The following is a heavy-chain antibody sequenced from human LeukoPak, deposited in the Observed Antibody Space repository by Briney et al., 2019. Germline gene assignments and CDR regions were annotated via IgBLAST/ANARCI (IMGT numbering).Heavy chain of an antibody. CDR2: ISWNSGSI. V-gene: IGHV3-9*01. CDR3: ASERDGEIGYAFDI. J-gene: IGHJ3*02. Sequence: GGSLRLSCAASGFTFDDYAMHWVRQAPGKGLEWVSGISWNSGSIGYADSVKGRFTISRDNAKNSLYLQMNSLRAEDTAVYYCASERDGEIGYAFDIWGQGTMVTVSS. D-gene: IGHD5-24*01. CDR1: GFTFDDYA.